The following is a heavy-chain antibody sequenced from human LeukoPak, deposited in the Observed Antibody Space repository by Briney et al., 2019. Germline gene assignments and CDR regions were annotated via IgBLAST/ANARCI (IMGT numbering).Heavy chain of an antibody. D-gene: IGHD2-2*01. CDR3: AKAVVIVPTATPFDY. Sequence: GGTLRLSCAASGFTFSSHGMSWVRQAPGKGLEWVSGIVGGAGGTYYADSVKGRFTISRDNSKNTLYMQMNSLRAEDTAVYYCAKAVVIVPTATPFDYWGQGTLVTVSS. V-gene: IGHV3-23*01. J-gene: IGHJ4*02. CDR1: GFTFSSHG. CDR2: IVGGAGGT.